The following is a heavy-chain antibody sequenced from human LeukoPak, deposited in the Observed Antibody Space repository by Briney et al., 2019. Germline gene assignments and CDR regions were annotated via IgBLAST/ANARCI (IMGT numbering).Heavy chain of an antibody. CDR2: IYYSGST. J-gene: IGHJ4*02. V-gene: IGHV4-30-4*08. Sequence: SQTLSLTCPVSSGSISSGVYYWSWIRQHPGKGLEWIGYIYYSGSTYYNPSLKSRVTISVDTSKKQFSLKLNSVAAADTAVYYCARVVSRNWDQYYFDCWGQGTLVTVSS. D-gene: IGHD6-13*01. CDR3: ARVVSRNWDQYYFDC. CDR1: SGSISSGVYY.